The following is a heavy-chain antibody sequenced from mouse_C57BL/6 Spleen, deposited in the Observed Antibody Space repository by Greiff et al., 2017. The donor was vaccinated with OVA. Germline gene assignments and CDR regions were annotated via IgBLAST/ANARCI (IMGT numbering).Heavy chain of an antibody. Sequence: QVQLQQSGAELVRPGASVTLSCKASGYTFTDYEMHWVKQTPVHGLEWIGAIDPETGGTAYNQKFKGKAILTADKSSSTAYMELRSLTSEDSAVYYWTRSGGRATEGFAYWGQGTLVTVSA. D-gene: IGHD1-1*01. CDR1: GYTFTDYE. V-gene: IGHV1-15*01. J-gene: IGHJ3*01. CDR2: IDPETGGT. CDR3: TRSGGRATEGFAY.